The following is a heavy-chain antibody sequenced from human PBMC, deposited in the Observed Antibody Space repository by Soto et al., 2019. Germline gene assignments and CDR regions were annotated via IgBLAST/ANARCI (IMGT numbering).Heavy chain of an antibody. Sequence: SQTLALTSAISGDRVSSPSASWTWIRQSPSRGLEWLGRTYYRSKLCNDYAVSVKSRITINPDTSHNQFSLHQNSVPLQDTVVDYCIRGGAPRGFARWGKGTLVTVSS. D-gene: IGHD3-10*01. V-gene: IGHV6-1*01. CDR2: TYYRSKLCN. J-gene: IGHJ5*02. CDR3: IRGGAPRGFAR. CDR1: GDRVSSPSAS.